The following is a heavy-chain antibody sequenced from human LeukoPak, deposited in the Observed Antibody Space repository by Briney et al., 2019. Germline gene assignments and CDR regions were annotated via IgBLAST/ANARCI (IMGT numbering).Heavy chain of an antibody. D-gene: IGHD7-27*01. CDR1: GFTVGSSF. CDR2: TFSDGTT. J-gene: IGHJ4*02. Sequence: GGSLRLSCAASGFTVGSSFMTWVRQAPGKGLEWVSVTFSDGTTYYTDSVKGRFTISRDNSKDTLYLQLNGLRAEDTAVYYCAKTGGPWDWGQGTLVTVSS. V-gene: IGHV3-53*01. CDR3: AKTGGPWD.